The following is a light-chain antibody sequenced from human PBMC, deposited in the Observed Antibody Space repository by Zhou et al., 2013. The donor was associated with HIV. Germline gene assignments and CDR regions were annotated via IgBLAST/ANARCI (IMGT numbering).Light chain of an antibody. CDR1: QSVSSH. CDR3: QQSYDYPPYT. Sequence: EIVLTQSPATLSLSPGESGTLSCRASQSVSSHLAWYQQKPGQAPRLLIYGASTTATGVPARFSGSGSGTDFTLTIKNLQSEDSAIYYCQQSYDYPPYTFGQGTKLEI. CDR2: GAS. J-gene: IGKJ2*01. V-gene: IGKV3-15*01.